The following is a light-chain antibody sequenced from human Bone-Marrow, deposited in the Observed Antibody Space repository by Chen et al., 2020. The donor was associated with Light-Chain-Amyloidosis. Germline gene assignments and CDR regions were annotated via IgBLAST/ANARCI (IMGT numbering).Light chain of an antibody. J-gene: IGLJ3*02. CDR1: NIGSTS. CDR3: QVWDSSSDRPV. Sequence: SYVLTQPSSVSVALGQTATIACGGNNIGSTSVHWYQQTPGQAPLLVVYDDSDRPSGIPERLSGSNSGNTATLTISRVEAGDEADYYCQVWDSSSDRPVFGGGTKLTVL. CDR2: DDS. V-gene: IGLV3-21*02.